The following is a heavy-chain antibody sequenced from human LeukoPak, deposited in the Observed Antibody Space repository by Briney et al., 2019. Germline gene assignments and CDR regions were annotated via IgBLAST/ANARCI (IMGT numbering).Heavy chain of an antibody. CDR2: IHTSGST. V-gene: IGHV4-4*07. CDR3: ARTIAALNWFDP. Sequence: SETLSLTCTVSGGSISSYYWSWIRQPAGKGLEWMGRIHTSGSTDYNPSLESRVTMSVDTSKNQFSLKLSSVTAADTAVYYCARTIAALNWFDPWGQGTLVTVSS. CDR1: GGSISSYY. J-gene: IGHJ5*02. D-gene: IGHD6-6*01.